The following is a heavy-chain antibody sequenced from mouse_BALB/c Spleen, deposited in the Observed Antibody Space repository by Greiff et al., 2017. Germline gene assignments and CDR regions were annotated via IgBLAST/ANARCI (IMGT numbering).Heavy chain of an antibody. D-gene: IGHD3-2*01. J-gene: IGHJ3*01. CDR2: IYPGDGDT. Sequence: QVQLQQSGAELARPGASVKLSCKASGYTFTSYWMQWVKQRPGQGLEWIGAIYPGDGDTRYTQKFKGKATLTADKSSSTAYMQLSSLASEDSAVYYCAREETARATAWFAYWGQGTLVTVSA. CDR1: GYTFTSYW. CDR3: AREETARATAWFAY. V-gene: IGHV1-87*01.